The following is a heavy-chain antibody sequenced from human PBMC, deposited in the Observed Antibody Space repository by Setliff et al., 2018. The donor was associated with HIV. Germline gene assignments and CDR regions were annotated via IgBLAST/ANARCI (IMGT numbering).Heavy chain of an antibody. CDR2: INHSGST. D-gene: IGHD6-13*01. Sequence: SETLSLTCAVSGVSISSNWWSWVRQPPGKGLEWIGEINHSGSTNYNPSLKSRVTMSVDTSKNQFSLKLSSVTAADTAVFYCARAPTGYSSIWYRNGLTYYNYMDVWGKGTKVTVSS. CDR1: GVSISSNW. J-gene: IGHJ6*03. V-gene: IGHV4-4*02. CDR3: ARAPTGYSSIWYRNGLTYYNYMDV.